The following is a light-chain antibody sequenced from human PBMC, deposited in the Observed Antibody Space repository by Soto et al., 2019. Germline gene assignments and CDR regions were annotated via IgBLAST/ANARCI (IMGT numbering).Light chain of an antibody. CDR3: QQYETFSGT. V-gene: IGKV1-5*01. Sequence: DIQMTQSPSTLHASLGDTATVTCRASQSVSGWLAWYQQKPGEAPKLLIYDASALPRGVPARFSGSGSGTKFTLTIASLQPDDFATYYCQQYETFSGTFGPGTKVDIK. CDR1: QSVSGW. CDR2: DAS. J-gene: IGKJ1*01.